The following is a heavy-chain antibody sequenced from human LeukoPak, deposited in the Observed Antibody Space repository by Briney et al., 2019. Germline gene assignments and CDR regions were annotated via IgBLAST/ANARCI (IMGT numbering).Heavy chain of an antibody. J-gene: IGHJ6*03. CDR1: GYTFTSYG. CDR3: ARDLVATIEKSYYYYMDV. V-gene: IGHV1-2*02. Sequence: GASVKVSCKASGYTFTSYGISWVRQAPGQGLEWMGWINPNSGDTNYAQSFQGRVTMTRDTSITTAYMELSGLTFGDTAVYYCARDLVATIEKSYYYYMDVWGKGTTVTVSS. D-gene: IGHD5-12*01. CDR2: INPNSGDT.